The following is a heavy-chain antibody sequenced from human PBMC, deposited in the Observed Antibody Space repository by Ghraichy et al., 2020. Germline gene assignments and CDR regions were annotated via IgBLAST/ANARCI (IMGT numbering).Heavy chain of an antibody. J-gene: IGHJ4*01. CDR3: AKAPVGSFRQARCYSFDS. D-gene: IGHD2/OR15-2a*01. Sequence: ESLNISCVGSGFTFGTYAMSWVRQAPGKRMEWVSAISGSDPGTYYADSVKGRFTIFRDNSKNTLYLQMNILTAEDTAVYSCAKAPVGSFRQARCYSFDSWGRGTLVTVAS. CDR1: GFTFGTYA. V-gene: IGHV3-23*01. CDR2: ISGSDPGT.